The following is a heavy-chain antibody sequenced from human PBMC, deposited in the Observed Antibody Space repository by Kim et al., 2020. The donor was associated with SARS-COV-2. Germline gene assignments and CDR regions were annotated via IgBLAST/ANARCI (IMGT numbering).Heavy chain of an antibody. V-gene: IGHV3-23*01. J-gene: IGHJ4*02. CDR2: ISGSGSST. CDR1: GFTFSSYD. Sequence: GGSLRLSCAVSGFTFSSYDMSWVRQAPGKGLEWVSGISGSGSSTYYADSVKGRFTVSRDNSKNTLYLQMNSLRADDTAVYYCAKDGRSHTTGYWGQGTLVTVSA. CDR3: AKDGRSHTTGY. D-gene: IGHD1-1*01.